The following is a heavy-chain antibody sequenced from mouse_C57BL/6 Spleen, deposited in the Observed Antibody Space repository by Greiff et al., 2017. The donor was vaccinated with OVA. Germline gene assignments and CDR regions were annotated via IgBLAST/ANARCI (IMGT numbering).Heavy chain of an antibody. CDR2: IYPGSGST. CDR3: ALDSSGWVYAMDY. Sequence: QVQLQQPGAELVKPGASVKMSCKASGYTFTSYWITWVKQRPGQGLEWIGDIYPGSGSTNYNEKFKSKATLTVDTSSSTAYMQLSSLTSEDSAVYYCALDSSGWVYAMDYWGQGTSVTVSS. V-gene: IGHV1-55*01. D-gene: IGHD3-2*02. CDR1: GYTFTSYW. J-gene: IGHJ4*01.